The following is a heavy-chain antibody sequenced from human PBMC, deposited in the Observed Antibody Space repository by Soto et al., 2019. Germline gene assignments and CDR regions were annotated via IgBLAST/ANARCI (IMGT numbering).Heavy chain of an antibody. CDR3: ARAQFKHYYDSSGYYPDY. J-gene: IGHJ4*02. V-gene: IGHV1-2*02. D-gene: IGHD3-22*01. CDR2: INPNSGGT. CDR1: GYTFTGYY. Sequence: ASVKVSCKASGYTFTGYYMHWVRQAPGQGLEWMGWINPNSGGTNYAQKFQGRVTMTRDTSISTAYMELSRLRSDDTAVYYCARAQFKHYYDSSGYYPDYWGQGTLVTVSS.